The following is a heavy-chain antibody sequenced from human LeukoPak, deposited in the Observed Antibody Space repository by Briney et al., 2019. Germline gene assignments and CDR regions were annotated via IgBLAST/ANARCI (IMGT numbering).Heavy chain of an antibody. CDR1: GGSISSGSYY. CDR3: ARGYYYGSGSLSPDY. Sequence: SETLSLTCTVSGGSISSGSYYWSWIRQPAGKGLEWIGRIYTSGSTNYNPSLKSRVTISVDTSKNQFSLKLSSVTAADTAVYYCARGYYYGSGSLSPDYWGQGTLVTVSS. J-gene: IGHJ4*02. CDR2: IYTSGST. V-gene: IGHV4-61*02. D-gene: IGHD3-10*01.